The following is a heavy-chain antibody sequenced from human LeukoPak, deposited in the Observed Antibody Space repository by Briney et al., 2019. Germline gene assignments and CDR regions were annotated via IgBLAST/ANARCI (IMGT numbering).Heavy chain of an antibody. D-gene: IGHD1-1*01. J-gene: IGHJ6*02. CDR3: ARDLIQLERRGMDV. CDR1: GFTFSSYE. V-gene: IGHV3-30*01. Sequence: GGSLRLSCAASGFTFSSYEMHWVRQAPGKGLEWVALISYGGDDNYYPDSVRGRFTISRDNSKNTLYLQMTSLRAEDTAVYYCARDLIQLERRGMDVWGQGTTVTVSS. CDR2: ISYGGDDN.